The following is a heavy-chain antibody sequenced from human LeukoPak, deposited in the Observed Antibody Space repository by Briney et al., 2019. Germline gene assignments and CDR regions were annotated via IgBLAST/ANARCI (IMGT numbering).Heavy chain of an antibody. CDR3: ARDPALGPYYDSSGDYVGYFDY. V-gene: IGHV1-2*02. D-gene: IGHD3-22*01. CDR2: INPNSGGT. CDR1: GYTFAGYY. J-gene: IGHJ4*02. Sequence: GASVKVSCKASGYTFAGYYMHWVRQAPGQGLEWMGWINPNSGGTNYAQKFQGRVTMTRDTSISTAYMELSRLRSDATAVYYCARDPALGPYYDSSGDYVGYFDYWGQGTLVTVSS.